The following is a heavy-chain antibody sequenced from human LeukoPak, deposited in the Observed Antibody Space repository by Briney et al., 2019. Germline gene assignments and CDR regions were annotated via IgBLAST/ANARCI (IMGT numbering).Heavy chain of an antibody. Sequence: SETLSLTCTVSGGSISSFYWSWLRQPPGKGLEWIGYIFRSGNTNYNPSLKSRVTISVDSSKDQFSLKLGSVTAADTAVYYCARSIFGDPWFDPWGQGTLVTVSS. V-gene: IGHV4-59*01. J-gene: IGHJ5*02. D-gene: IGHD3-9*01. CDR3: ARSIFGDPWFDP. CDR1: GGSISSFY. CDR2: IFRSGNT.